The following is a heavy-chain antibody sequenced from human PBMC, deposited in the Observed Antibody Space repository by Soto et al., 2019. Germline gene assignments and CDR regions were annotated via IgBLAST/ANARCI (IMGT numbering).Heavy chain of an antibody. D-gene: IGHD6-13*01. CDR3: AKTRRRGIAAAGTTFDY. CDR2: ISGSGGST. V-gene: IGHV3-23*01. J-gene: IGHJ4*02. Sequence: SLRLSCAASGFTFSSYAMSWVRQAPGKGLEWVSAISGSGGSTYYADSVKGRFTISRDNSKNTLYLQMNSLRAEDTAVYYCAKTRRRGIAAAGTTFDYWGQGTLVTVSS. CDR1: GFTFSSYA.